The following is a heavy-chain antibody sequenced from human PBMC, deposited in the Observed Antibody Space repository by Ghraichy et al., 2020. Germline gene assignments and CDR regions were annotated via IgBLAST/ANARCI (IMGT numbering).Heavy chain of an antibody. CDR3: ARHPYCGGDCYSDY. Sequence: GESLNISCKASGYNFVNYWIGWVRQMPGKGLEWMGIVYPDDSDTRYSPSFQGQVIISADKSISTAYFQWSSLKASDTAMYYCARHPYCGGDCYSDYWGQGTLVTVSS. D-gene: IGHD2-21*02. CDR1: GYNFVNYW. CDR2: VYPDDSDT. V-gene: IGHV5-51*01. J-gene: IGHJ4*02.